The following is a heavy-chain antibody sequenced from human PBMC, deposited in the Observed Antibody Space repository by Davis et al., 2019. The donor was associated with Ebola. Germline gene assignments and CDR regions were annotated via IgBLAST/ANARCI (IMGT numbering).Heavy chain of an antibody. Sequence: GGSLRLSCAASGFTFSSYSMNWVRQAPGKGLEWVSYISSSSSTIYHADSVKGRFTISRDNAKNSLYLQMNSLRDEDTAVYYCARDASTVTTNWFDPWGQGTLVTVSS. CDR1: GFTFSSYS. CDR2: ISSSSSTI. D-gene: IGHD4-17*01. J-gene: IGHJ5*02. V-gene: IGHV3-48*02. CDR3: ARDASTVTTNWFDP.